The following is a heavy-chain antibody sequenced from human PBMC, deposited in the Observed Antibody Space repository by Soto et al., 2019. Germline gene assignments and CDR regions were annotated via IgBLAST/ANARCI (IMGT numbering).Heavy chain of an antibody. Sequence: SETLSLTCTVSGGSISSSYWGWIRQPPGRGLEWIAYIYYSGSTNYNPSLKSRVTMSVDTSKNQFSLKLSSVTAADTAVYYCARLTGRVDWADYMDVWGKGTPVTVSS. D-gene: IGHD3-9*01. V-gene: IGHV4-59*08. J-gene: IGHJ6*03. CDR3: ARLTGRVDWADYMDV. CDR2: IYYSGST. CDR1: GGSISSSY.